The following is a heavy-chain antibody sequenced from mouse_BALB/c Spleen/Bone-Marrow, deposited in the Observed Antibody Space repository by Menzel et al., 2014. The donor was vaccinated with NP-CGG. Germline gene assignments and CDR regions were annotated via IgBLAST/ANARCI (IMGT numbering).Heavy chain of an antibody. D-gene: IGHD2-3*01. CDR2: LNPGSNTI. J-gene: IGHJ3*01. CDR3: ARLGYYGWFAY. V-gene: IGHV4-1*02. CDR1: GFDFSSYW. Sequence: EVKLLESGGGLVQPGGSLKLSCAASGFDFSSYWMSWVRQAPGKGLDWIGELNPGSNTINYTPSLKDKFIISRDNAKNTLYLQMSKVRSEDTALYYCARLGYYGWFAYWGQGTLVTVSA.